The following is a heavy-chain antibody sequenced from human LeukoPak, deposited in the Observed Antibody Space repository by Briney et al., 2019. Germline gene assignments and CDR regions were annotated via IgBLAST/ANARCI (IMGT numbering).Heavy chain of an antibody. CDR3: ARDRGSSGWYEFDY. CDR1: GFTSGTYW. J-gene: IGHJ4*02. D-gene: IGHD6-19*01. V-gene: IGHV3-7*01. CDR2: IKQDGSEK. Sequence: GGSLRLSCAAPGFTSGTYWMSWVRQAPGEGLEWVANIKQDGSEKYYVDSVRGRFTISRDNAKNSLYLQMNSLRAEDTAVYYCARDRGSSGWYEFDYWGQGTLVTVSS.